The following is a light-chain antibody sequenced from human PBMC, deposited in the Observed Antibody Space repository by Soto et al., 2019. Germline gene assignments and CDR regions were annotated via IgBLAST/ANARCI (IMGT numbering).Light chain of an antibody. V-gene: IGKV3-15*01. CDR2: GAS. Sequence: PLSVSPGERATLSCRASQSVSSKLAWYQQKPGQAPRLLIYGASTRATGIPARFSGSGSGTEFTLTISSLQSEDFAVYYCQQYNNWPFTFGPGTKVD. CDR1: QSVSSK. CDR3: QQYNNWPFT. J-gene: IGKJ3*01.